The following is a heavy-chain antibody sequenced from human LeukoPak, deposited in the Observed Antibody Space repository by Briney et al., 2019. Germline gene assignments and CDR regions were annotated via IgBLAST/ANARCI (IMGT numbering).Heavy chain of an antibody. J-gene: IGHJ4*02. V-gene: IGHV3-33*01. CDR3: ASVGATNPFDY. Sequence: PGGSLRLPCAASGFTFSSYGMHWVRQAPGKGLEWVAVIWYDGSNKYYADSVKGRFTISRDNSKSTLYLQMNSLRAEDTAVYYCASVGATNPFDYWGQGTLVTVSS. D-gene: IGHD1-26*01. CDR2: IWYDGSNK. CDR1: GFTFSSYG.